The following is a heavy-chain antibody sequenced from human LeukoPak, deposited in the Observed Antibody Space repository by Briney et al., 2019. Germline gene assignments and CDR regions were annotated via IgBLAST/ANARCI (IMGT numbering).Heavy chain of an antibody. J-gene: IGHJ4*02. Sequence: GGSLRLSCASSGFTFNNYAMHWVRQAPGKGLEGVAVISYDGSNKYYADSVKGRFTISRDNSKNTLYLQMNSLRAEDTAVYYCAREGGSYCSGGSCYYFDYWGQGPLVTVSS. CDR2: ISYDGSNK. CDR3: AREGGSYCSGGSCYYFDY. V-gene: IGHV3-30*04. CDR1: GFTFNNYA. D-gene: IGHD2-15*01.